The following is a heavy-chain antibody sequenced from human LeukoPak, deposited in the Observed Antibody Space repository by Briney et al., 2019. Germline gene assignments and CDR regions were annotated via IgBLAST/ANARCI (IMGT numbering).Heavy chain of an antibody. CDR3: GGSYCSSTSCYWRGPLFDP. CDR1: GDSVSSNSAS. D-gene: IGHD2-2*01. J-gene: IGHJ5*02. V-gene: IGHV6-1*01. CDR2: TYYRSKWYN. Sequence: SQTLSLTCAISGDSVSSNSASWNWIRQSPSRGLEWLGRTYYRSKWYNDYAVSVKSPITINPDTSKNQFSLQLNSVDPEDTAVYYCGGSYCSSTSCYWRGPLFDPWGQGTLVAVSS.